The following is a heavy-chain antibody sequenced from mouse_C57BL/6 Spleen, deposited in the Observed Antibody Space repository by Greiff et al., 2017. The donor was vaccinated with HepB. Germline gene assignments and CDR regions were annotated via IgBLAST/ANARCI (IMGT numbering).Heavy chain of an antibody. J-gene: IGHJ1*03. V-gene: IGHV1-47*01. Sequence: VKLQESGAELVKPGASVKMSCKASGYTFTTYPIEWMKQNHGKSLEWIGNFHPYNDDTKYNEKFKGKATLTVEKSSSTVYLELSRLTSDVSAVYYCARGDDYDGYFDVWGTGTTVTVSS. D-gene: IGHD2-4*01. CDR3: ARGDDYDGYFDV. CDR2: FHPYNDDT. CDR1: GYTFTTYP.